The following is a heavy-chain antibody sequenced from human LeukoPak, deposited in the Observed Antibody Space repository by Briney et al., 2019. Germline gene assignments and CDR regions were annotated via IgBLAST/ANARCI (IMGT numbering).Heavy chain of an antibody. CDR3: ARHYGP. V-gene: IGHV3-7*01. D-gene: IGHD3-16*01. CDR2: IKQDGSAT. J-gene: IGHJ5*02. Sequence: GGCLRLSCAASGFTFNTYWMNWVRQAPGKGLEWLANIKQDGSATHYVDSVKGRFTISRDNARNSLYLQMDSLRVEDTAVYYCARHYGPWGQGTLVTVSS. CDR1: GFTFNTYW.